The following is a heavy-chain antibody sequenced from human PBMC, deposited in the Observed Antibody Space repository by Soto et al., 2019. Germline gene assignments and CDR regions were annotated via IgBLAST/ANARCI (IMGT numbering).Heavy chain of an antibody. J-gene: IGHJ5*02. D-gene: IGHD1-20*01. CDR1: GGSISSGGYY. CDR2: IYYSGST. Sequence: SETLSLTCTVSGGSISSGGYYWSWIRQHPGKGLEWIGYIYYSGSTYYNPSLKSRVTISVDTSKNQFSLKLSSVTAADTAVYYCAVNWNDPHWFDPWGQGTLVTVSS. V-gene: IGHV4-31*03. CDR3: AVNWNDPHWFDP.